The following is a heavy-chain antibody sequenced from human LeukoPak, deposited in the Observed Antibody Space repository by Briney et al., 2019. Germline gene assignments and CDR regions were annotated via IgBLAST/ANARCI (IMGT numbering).Heavy chain of an antibody. V-gene: IGHV3-48*03. CDR3: ARPRSYEAFDI. CDR2: ISPTGSAL. Sequence: GGSLRLSCAASGFTFSSYGMNWVRQAPGKGLEWVSYISPTGSALYYADSAKGRFTISRDNAKNSLYLQMNSLRTEDTAVYYCARPRSYEAFDIWGQGTMVTVSS. D-gene: IGHD6-6*01. J-gene: IGHJ3*02. CDR1: GFTFSSYG.